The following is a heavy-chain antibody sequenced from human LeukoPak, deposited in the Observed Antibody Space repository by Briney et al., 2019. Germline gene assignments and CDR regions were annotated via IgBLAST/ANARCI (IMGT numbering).Heavy chain of an antibody. V-gene: IGHV4-38-2*02. D-gene: IGHD3-3*01. CDR2: IYHSGST. CDR1: GYSISSGYY. J-gene: IGHJ5*02. CDR3: ARGRDFWSGYSNWFDP. Sequence: SETLSLTCTVSGYSISSGYYWGWIRQPPGKGLEWIGSIYHSGSTYYNPSLKSRVTISVDTSKNQFSLKLSSVTAADTAVYYCARGRDFWSGYSNWFDPWGQGTLVTVSS.